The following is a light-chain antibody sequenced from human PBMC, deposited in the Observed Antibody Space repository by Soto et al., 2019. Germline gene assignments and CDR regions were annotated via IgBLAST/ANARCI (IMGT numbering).Light chain of an antibody. V-gene: IGKV3-20*01. J-gene: IGKJ1*01. CDR1: QSVSTY. CDR2: GAS. CDR3: QQYGSSPWT. Sequence: EIVLTQSPATLSLSPGEIATLSCRACQSVSTYLAWYQQKPGQAPRLLIYGASSRATGIPDRFSGSGSGTDFTLTISRLEPEDFAVYYCQQYGSSPWTFGQGTKVDIK.